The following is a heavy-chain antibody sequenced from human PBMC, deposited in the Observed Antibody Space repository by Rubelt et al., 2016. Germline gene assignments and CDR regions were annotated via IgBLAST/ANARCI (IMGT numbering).Heavy chain of an antibody. V-gene: IGHV4-59*12. D-gene: IGHD6-19*01. CDR1: GASINNYY. Sequence: QVQLQESGPGLVKPSETLSLNCTVSGASINNYYWIWIRQPPGKGLEWIGEINHSGSTNYNPSLKSRVTISVDTSKNQFSLKLSSVTAADTAVYYCARERIAVAGIDYWGQGTLVTVSS. CDR3: ARERIAVAGIDY. J-gene: IGHJ4*02. CDR2: INHSGST.